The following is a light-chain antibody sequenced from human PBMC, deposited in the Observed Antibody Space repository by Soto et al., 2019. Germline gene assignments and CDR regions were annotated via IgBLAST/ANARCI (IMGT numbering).Light chain of an antibody. CDR3: QQYNSYPWT. V-gene: IGKV1-5*01. CDR1: QSINTW. J-gene: IGKJ1*01. CDR2: DAS. Sequence: DVQMTQSPSTLSASVGDRVTITCRASQSINTWLAWYQQKPRKTPELLIYDASSLESGVPSRFSGSGSRSEFTLTISSLQSDGFATYYCQQYNSYPWTFGQGTKVEIK.